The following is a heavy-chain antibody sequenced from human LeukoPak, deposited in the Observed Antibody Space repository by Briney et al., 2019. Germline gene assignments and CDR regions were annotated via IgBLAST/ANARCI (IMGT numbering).Heavy chain of an antibody. D-gene: IGHD3-3*01. CDR3: ARVMGGLVIAAFDI. J-gene: IGHJ3*02. V-gene: IGHV1-2*02. CDR1: GYTFTGYY. CDR2: INPNSGGT. Sequence: GASVKVSCKAFGYTFTGYYMHWVRQAPGQGLEWMGWINPNSGGTNYAQKFQGRVTMTRDTSISTAYMELSRLRSDDTAVYYCARVMGGLVIAAFDIWGQGTMVTVSS.